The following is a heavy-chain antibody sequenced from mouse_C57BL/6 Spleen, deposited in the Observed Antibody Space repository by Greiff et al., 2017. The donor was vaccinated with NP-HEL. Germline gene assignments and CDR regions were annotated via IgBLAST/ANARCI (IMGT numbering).Heavy chain of an antibody. CDR1: GYTFTSYW. CDR3: ARSWDWYFDV. J-gene: IGHJ1*03. D-gene: IGHD4-1*01. Sequence: QVQLQQPGAELVRPGSSVKLSCKASGYTFTSYWMDWVKQRPGQGLEWIGNIYPSDSETHYNQKFKDKATLTVDKSSSTAYMQLSSLTSADSAVYDCARSWDWYFDVWGTGTTVTVSS. V-gene: IGHV1-61*01. CDR2: IYPSDSET.